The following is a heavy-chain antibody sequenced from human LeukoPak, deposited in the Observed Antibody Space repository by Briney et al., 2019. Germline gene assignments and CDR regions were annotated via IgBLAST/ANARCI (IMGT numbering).Heavy chain of an antibody. CDR3: ARDQWSPSRWRKGYSYEEEDYYYYMDV. D-gene: IGHD5-18*01. V-gene: IGHV4-4*07. CDR1: GGSISSYY. Sequence: SETLSLTCTVSGGSISSYYWSWIRQPAGKGLEWIGRICTSGSTNYNPSLKSRVTMSVDTSKNQFSLKLSSVTAADTAVYYCARDQWSPSRWRKGYSYEEEDYYYYMDVWGKGTTVTVSS. CDR2: ICTSGST. J-gene: IGHJ6*03.